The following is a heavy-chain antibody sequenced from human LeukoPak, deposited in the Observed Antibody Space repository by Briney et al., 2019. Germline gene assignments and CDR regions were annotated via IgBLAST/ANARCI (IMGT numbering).Heavy chain of an antibody. CDR2: IYSGGST. Sequence: GGSLRLSCAASGFTVRSNYMSWVRQAPGKGLEWVSVIYSGGSTYYADSVKGRFTIFRDNSKNTLYLQMNSLRAEDTAVYYCARVPQDSSSFDYWGQGTLVTVSS. CDR1: GFTVRSNY. D-gene: IGHD6-13*01. CDR3: ARVPQDSSSFDY. V-gene: IGHV3-66*01. J-gene: IGHJ4*02.